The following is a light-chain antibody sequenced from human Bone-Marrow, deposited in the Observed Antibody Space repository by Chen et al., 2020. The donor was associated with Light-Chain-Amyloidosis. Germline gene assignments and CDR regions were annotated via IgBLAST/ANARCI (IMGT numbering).Light chain of an antibody. J-gene: IGLJ3*02. CDR2: DDS. V-gene: IGLV3-21*02. Sequence: SYVLTQPSSVSVAPGQTATIACGGNNIGSTSVHWYQQTPGQAPLLVVYDDSDRPSGIPERLSGSNSGNTATLTISRVEAGDEADYYWQGWDRRGDRPVFVGGTKLTVL. CDR3: QGWDRRGDRPV. CDR1: NIGSTS.